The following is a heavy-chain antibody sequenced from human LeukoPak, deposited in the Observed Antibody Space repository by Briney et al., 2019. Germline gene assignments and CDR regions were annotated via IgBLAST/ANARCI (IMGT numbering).Heavy chain of an antibody. Sequence: PSETLSLTCTVSGRSISSSSYYWGWIREPRGKGLEWIRSIYYSERTYYNPSLKSRGTRSVDTSQNQFSLKLSSVTAAGTAVYYCARIPDRGGFWSRIDYWGQGTLVTVSS. CDR1: GRSISSSSYY. CDR2: IYYSERT. D-gene: IGHD3-3*01. CDR3: ARIPDRGGFWSRIDY. J-gene: IGHJ4*02. V-gene: IGHV4-39*01.